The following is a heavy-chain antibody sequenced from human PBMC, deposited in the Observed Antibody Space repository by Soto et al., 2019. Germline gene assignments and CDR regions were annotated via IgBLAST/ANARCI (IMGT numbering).Heavy chain of an antibody. Sequence: ASVKVSCKASGYTFTGYYMHWVRQAPGQGLEWMGWINPNSGGTNYAQKFQGWVTMTRDTSISTAYMELSRLRSDDTAVYYCARMDYYDSSGNPGFVAYGMEVWGQGTTVTVSS. CDR3: ARMDYYDSSGNPGFVAYGMEV. CDR1: GYTFTGYY. CDR2: INPNSGGT. V-gene: IGHV1-2*04. J-gene: IGHJ6*02. D-gene: IGHD3-22*01.